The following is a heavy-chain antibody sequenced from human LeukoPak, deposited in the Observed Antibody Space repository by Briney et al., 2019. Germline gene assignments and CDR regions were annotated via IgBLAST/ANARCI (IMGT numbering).Heavy chain of an antibody. CDR3: ARASYLIDY. CDR1: GGSFSGYY. V-gene: IGHV4-34*01. CDR2: INHSGST. D-gene: IGHD1-26*01. Sequence: SETLSLTCAVYGGSFSGYYWSWIRQPPGKGLEWIGEINHSGSTNYNPSLKSRVTISVDTSKNQFSLKLSSVTAAGTAVYYCARASYLIDYWGQGTLVTVSS. J-gene: IGHJ4*02.